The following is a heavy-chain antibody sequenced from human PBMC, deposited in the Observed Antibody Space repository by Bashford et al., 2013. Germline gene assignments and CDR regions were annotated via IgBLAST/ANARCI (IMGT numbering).Heavy chain of an antibody. J-gene: IGHJ6*02. V-gene: IGHV3-7*03. D-gene: IGHD6-19*01. CDR3: ARHIAVAGLYYYYYGMDV. Sequence: GGSLRLSCAASGFTFTRYWMAWVRQAPGKGLEWVANIKEDGSDIYYADSVKGRFTISRDNAKNSLYLQMNSLRAEDTAVYYCARHIAVAGLYYYYYGMDVWGQGTTVTVSS. CDR2: IKEDGSDI. CDR1: GFTFTRYW.